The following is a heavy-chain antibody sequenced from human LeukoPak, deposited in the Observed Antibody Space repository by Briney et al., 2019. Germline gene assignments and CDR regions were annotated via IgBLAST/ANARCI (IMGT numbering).Heavy chain of an antibody. J-gene: IGHJ3*02. CDR2: INPNSGDT. CDR1: GYTFTDYY. Sequence: GASVRVSCKASGYTFTDYYIHWVRQAPGQGLECMGWINPNSGDTNYAQKFQGRVTMTRDTSISTAYMEVSRLRSDDTAVYYCARSREHTFDIWGQGTMVTVSS. D-gene: IGHD1-26*01. V-gene: IGHV1-2*02. CDR3: ARSREHTFDI.